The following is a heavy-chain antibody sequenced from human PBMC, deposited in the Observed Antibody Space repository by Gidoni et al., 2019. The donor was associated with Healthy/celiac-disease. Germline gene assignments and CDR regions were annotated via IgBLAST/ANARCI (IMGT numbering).Heavy chain of an antibody. CDR2: ISYDGSNK. J-gene: IGHJ3*02. CDR3: ARPPRKNFAVAGGGDAFDI. D-gene: IGHD6-19*01. CDR1: GFTFSSYA. Sequence: QVQLVESGGGVVQPGRSLRLSCAASGFTFSSYAMPRVRQAPGKGLEWVAVISYDGSNKYYADSVKGRFTISRDNSKNTLYRQMNSLRAEDTAVYYCARPPRKNFAVAGGGDAFDIWGQGTMVTVSS. V-gene: IGHV3-30*04.